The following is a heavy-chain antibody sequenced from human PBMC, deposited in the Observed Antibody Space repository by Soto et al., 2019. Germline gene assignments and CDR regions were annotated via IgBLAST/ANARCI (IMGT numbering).Heavy chain of an antibody. CDR3: ARPMVVILDDAFDI. CDR2: IWYDGSNK. V-gene: IGHV3-33*01. J-gene: IGHJ3*02. D-gene: IGHD3-22*01. CDR1: GFTFSSYG. Sequence: GGSLRLSCAASGFTFSSYGMHWVRQAPGKGLEWVAVIWYDGSNKYYADSVKGRFTISRDNSKNTLYLQMNSLRAEDTAVYYCARPMVVILDDAFDIWGQGTMVTVSS.